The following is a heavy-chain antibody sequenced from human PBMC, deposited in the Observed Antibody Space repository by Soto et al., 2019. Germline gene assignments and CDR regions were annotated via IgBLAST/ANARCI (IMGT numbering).Heavy chain of an antibody. J-gene: IGHJ4*02. CDR3: AKTSGSNWLLDY. CDR1: VFTFSDYG. V-gene: IGHV3-23*01. CDR2: MSGSGTSV. Sequence: EVQLLESGGGLVQPGGSLRLSCAASVFTFSDYGMSWVRQTTGKGLEWLAAMSGSGTSVYYADSVKGRFTISRDNSRNILFLHMSSLRAEDTAIYYCAKTSGSNWLLDYWGLGTLLTVSS. D-gene: IGHD3-9*01.